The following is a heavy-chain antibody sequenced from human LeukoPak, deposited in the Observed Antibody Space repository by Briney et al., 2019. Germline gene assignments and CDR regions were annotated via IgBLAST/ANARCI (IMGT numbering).Heavy chain of an antibody. CDR2: ISDRGGNT. V-gene: IGHV3-23*01. J-gene: IGHJ4*02. D-gene: IGHD3-10*01. CDR1: GFTFSSYA. CDR3: ANARGG. Sequence: PGGSLRLSCAASGFTFSSYAMSWVRQAPGKGLEWVSAISDRGGNTYYADSMKGRFTISRDNSKNTLYLQMNSLRADDTAIYYCANARGGWGQGTLVTVSS.